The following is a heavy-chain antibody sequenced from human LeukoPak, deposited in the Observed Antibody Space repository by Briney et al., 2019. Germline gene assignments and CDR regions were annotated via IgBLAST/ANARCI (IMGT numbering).Heavy chain of an antibody. CDR2: IYHTGST. D-gene: IGHD6-13*01. Sequence: SETLSLTCSVSSYSINSNYYWGWIRQSPGKGLEWIGSIYHTGSTYYNPSLKSRVTISVDTSKNQFSLKLSSVTAADTAVYYCARDGSSWPTEGWFDPWGQGTLVTVSS. CDR3: ARDGSSWPTEGWFDP. J-gene: IGHJ5*02. CDR1: SYSINSNYY. V-gene: IGHV4-38-2*02.